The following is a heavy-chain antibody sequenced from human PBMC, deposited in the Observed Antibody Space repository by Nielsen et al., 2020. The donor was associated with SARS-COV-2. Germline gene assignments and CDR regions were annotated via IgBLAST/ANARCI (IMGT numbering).Heavy chain of an antibody. CDR2: IHYSGRT. Sequence: SETLSLTCTVSGDSIGSYYWSWIRQPPGKGPEWIGYIHYSGRTTYNPSLKSRVTISIDTSKNQFSLKLTSVTAADTAVYYCARPPDTWGQGTMVAVSS. J-gene: IGHJ3*01. V-gene: IGHV4-59*08. CDR1: GDSIGSYY. CDR3: ARPPDT.